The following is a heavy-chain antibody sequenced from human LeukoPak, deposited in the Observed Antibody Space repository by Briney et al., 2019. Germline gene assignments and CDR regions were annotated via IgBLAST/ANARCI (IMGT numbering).Heavy chain of an antibody. CDR2: MNPNSGNT. V-gene: IGHV1-8*01. Sequence: ASVKVSCKASGYTFTSYDIIWVRQATGQGLEWMGWMNPNSGNTGYAQKLQGRVTMTRNTSISTAYMELSSLRSEDTAVYYCARVRGVVPAARRYYFDYWGQGTLVTVSS. D-gene: IGHD2-2*01. CDR3: ARVRGVVPAARRYYFDY. CDR1: GYTFTSYD. J-gene: IGHJ4*02.